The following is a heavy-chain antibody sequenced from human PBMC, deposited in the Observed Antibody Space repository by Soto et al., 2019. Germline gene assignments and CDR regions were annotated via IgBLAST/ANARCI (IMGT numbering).Heavy chain of an antibody. Sequence: ASVKVSCKASGGSFGNSAINWVRQTPGQGLEWLGGFIPVYRTLNYAQKFQGRVTITADESTGTAYMTLSSLASNDTAVYYCATGVIWIGYFTVDSWGQGTRVTV. J-gene: IGHJ4*02. D-gene: IGHD3-3*01. CDR2: FIPVYRTL. V-gene: IGHV1-69*13. CDR1: GGSFGNSA. CDR3: ATGVIWIGYFTVDS.